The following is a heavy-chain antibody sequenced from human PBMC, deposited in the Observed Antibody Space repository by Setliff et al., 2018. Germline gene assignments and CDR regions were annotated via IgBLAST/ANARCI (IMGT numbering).Heavy chain of an antibody. CDR3: AGAGSAPARRKGVFEY. J-gene: IGHJ4*02. CDR2: IIPVFGTA. V-gene: IGHV1-69*13. D-gene: IGHD6-13*01. Sequence: SVKVSCKASGGTFRTDGFNWVRQAPGQGLEWMGRIIPVFGTAKYVQKFQGRVTISADESARTAYMELSSLRFEDTAVYYCAGAGSAPARRKGVFEYWGQGTLVTISS. CDR1: GGTFRTDG.